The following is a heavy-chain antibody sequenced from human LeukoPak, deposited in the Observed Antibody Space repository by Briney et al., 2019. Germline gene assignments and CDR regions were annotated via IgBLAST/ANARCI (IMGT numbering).Heavy chain of an antibody. V-gene: IGHV3-21*01. CDR3: ARARTAAGTRQIDY. CDR2: ISSSSSYI. D-gene: IGHD6-13*01. J-gene: IGHJ4*02. Sequence: PGGSLRLSCAASGFTFSSYNMNWVRQAPGKGLEWVSSISSSSSYIYYADSVKGRFTISRDNAKNSLYLQMNSLRAEDTAVYYCARARTAAGTRQIDYWGQGTLVTVSS. CDR1: GFTFSSYN.